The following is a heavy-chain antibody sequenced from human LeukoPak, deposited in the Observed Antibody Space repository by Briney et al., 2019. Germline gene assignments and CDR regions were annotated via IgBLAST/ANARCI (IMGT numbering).Heavy chain of an antibody. CDR1: GGSFSGYY. CDR2: INHSGST. Sequence: SETLSLTCAVYGGSFSGYYWSWLRQPPGKGLEWIGEINHSGSTNYNPSLKSRVTISVDTSKNQFSLKLSSVTAADTAVYYCARTFMEDSDNDNWALDIWGQGTMVTVSS. V-gene: IGHV4-34*01. J-gene: IGHJ3*02. D-gene: IGHD5-12*01. CDR3: ARTFMEDSDNDNWALDI.